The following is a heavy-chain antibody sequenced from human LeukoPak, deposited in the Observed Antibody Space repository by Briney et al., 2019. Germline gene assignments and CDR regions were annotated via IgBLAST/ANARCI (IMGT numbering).Heavy chain of an antibody. V-gene: IGHV1-2*02. J-gene: IGHJ4*02. CDR3: ARSYGDYTLDY. Sequence: GASVKLFCKASGYTFTGYYMHWVRQAPGQGLEWMGWINPNSSGTNYAQKFQGRVTMTRDTSISTAYMELSRLRSDDTAVYYCARSYGDYTLDYWGQGTLVTVSS. D-gene: IGHD4-17*01. CDR2: INPNSSGT. CDR1: GYTFTGYY.